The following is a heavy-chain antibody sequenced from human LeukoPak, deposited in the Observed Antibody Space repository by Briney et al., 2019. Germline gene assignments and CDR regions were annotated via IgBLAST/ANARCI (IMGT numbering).Heavy chain of an antibody. CDR3: ARVKEDYYDSSGYSFDY. CDR2: IYYSGST. J-gene: IGHJ4*02. V-gene: IGHV4-39*07. CDR1: GGSISSSSYY. D-gene: IGHD3-22*01. Sequence: SETLFLTCTVSGGSISSSSYYWGWIRQPPGKGLEWIGSIYYSGSTYYNPSLKSRVTISVDTSKNQFSLKLSSVTAADTAVYYCARVKEDYYDSSGYSFDYWGQGTLVTVSS.